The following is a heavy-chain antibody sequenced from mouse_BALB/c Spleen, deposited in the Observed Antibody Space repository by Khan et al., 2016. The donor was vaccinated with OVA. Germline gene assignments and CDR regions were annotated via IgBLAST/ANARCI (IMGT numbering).Heavy chain of an antibody. Sequence: QVQLQQSGPGLVQPSQSLSITCTVSGFSLTNYSSHWVRQSPGKGLEWLGVIWSAGSTDYNAAFISRLTIRKDNSRSQVFFKMNSMQPNDTAIYYCAISGYEYGRGALFAYWGQGTLVTVSA. CDR1: GFSLTNYS. D-gene: IGHD2-4*01. V-gene: IGHV2-2*02. J-gene: IGHJ3*01. CDR2: IWSAGST. CDR3: AISGYEYGRGALFAY.